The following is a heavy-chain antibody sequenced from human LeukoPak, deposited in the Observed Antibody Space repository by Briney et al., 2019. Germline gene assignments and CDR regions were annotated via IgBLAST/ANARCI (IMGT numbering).Heavy chain of an antibody. V-gene: IGHV4-30-2*01. CDR2: IYHSGST. J-gene: IGHJ4*02. D-gene: IGHD3-16*01. Sequence: SETLSLTCTVSGGSISSGGYSWSWIRRPPGKGLEWIGYIYHSGSTYYNPSLKSRVTISVDRSKNQFSLKLSSVTAADTAVYYCASSFGGQGADYWGQGTLVTVSS. CDR3: ASSFGGQGADY. CDR1: GGSISSGGYS.